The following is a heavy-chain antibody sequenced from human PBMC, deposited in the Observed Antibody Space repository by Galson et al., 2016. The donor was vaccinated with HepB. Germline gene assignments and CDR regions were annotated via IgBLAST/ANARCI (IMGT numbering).Heavy chain of an antibody. J-gene: IGHJ4*02. V-gene: IGHV1-69*10. D-gene: IGHD5-24*01. CDR3: AAATLGSGYRSYWILDY. CDR2: VIPLLGIA. Sequence: SVKVSCKASGGTFLDYAFNWVRQVPGQGLEWMGAVIPLLGIANYAQNFQARVAITADRSTSTAYMEVSSLRSDDTAIYYCAAATLGSGYRSYWILDYWGQGTLVTASS. CDR1: GGTFLDYA.